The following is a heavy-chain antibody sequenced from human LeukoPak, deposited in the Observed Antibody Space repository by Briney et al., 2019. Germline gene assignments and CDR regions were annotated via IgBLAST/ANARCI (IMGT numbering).Heavy chain of an antibody. J-gene: IGHJ4*02. D-gene: IGHD3-10*01. V-gene: IGHV1-2*02. CDR1: RYTFTDSY. CDR3: VRSPIGASAY. CDR2: ISPNNGDT. Sequence: GASVKVSCKPSRYTFTDSYIHWVRQAPGVGLQCMGWISPNNGDTKYAEDFQDRVTMTRDTSISTAYMELTGLTPYDTAVYYCVRSPIGASAYWGRGTLVTVSS.